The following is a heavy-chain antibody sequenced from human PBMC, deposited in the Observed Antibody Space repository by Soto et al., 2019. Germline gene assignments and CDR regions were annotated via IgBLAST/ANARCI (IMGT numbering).Heavy chain of an antibody. V-gene: IGHV4-61*01. J-gene: IGHJ1*01. CDR2: IYYSGST. CDR1: AGSVGSGSYY. CDR3: ARDAAYCYDSSGYVTEYFQH. Sequence: SETLSLTCTVSAGSVGSGSYYWSWIRQPPGKGLEWIGYIYYSGSTNYNPSLKSRVTISVDSAKNQFSLKLSSVTAADTAVYYCARDAAYCYDSSGYVTEYFQHWGQGNLGTVSS. D-gene: IGHD3-22*01.